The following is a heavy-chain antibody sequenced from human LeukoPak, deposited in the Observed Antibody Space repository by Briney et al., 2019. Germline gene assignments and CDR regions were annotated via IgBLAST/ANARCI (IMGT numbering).Heavy chain of an antibody. V-gene: IGHV3-30*18. CDR2: ISYDGSNK. CDR3: AKDEGWIQLLGAYDY. CDR1: GFTFSSYG. Sequence: GGSLRLSCAASGFTFSSYGMHWVRQAPGKGLEWVAVISYDGSNKYYADSVKGRFTISRDNSKNTLYLQMNSLRAEDTAVYYCAKDEGWIQLLGAYDYWGQGTLVTVSS. D-gene: IGHD5-18*01. J-gene: IGHJ4*02.